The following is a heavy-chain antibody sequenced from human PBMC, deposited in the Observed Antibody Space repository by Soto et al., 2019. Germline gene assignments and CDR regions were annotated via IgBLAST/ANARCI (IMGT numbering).Heavy chain of an antibody. D-gene: IGHD5-12*01. J-gene: IGHJ4*02. CDR1: GFTFDDYA. Sequence: EVQLVESGGGLVQPGRSLRLSCAASGFTFDDYAMHWVRQAPGKGLEWVSGISWSSGSIEYGDSVRGRFTISRDNAKNSLYLQMNSLRPEDTALYFCAKSHIVATLSPANFDYWGQGIVVTVSS. CDR3: AKSHIVATLSPANFDY. V-gene: IGHV3-9*01. CDR2: ISWSSGSI.